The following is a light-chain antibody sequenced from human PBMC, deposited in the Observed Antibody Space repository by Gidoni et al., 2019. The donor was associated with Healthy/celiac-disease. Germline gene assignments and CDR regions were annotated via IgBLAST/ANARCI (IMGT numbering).Light chain of an antibody. J-gene: IGKJ1*01. Sequence: DIQMTQSPSSLSASVGDRVTITCRESQSISSYLNWYQQKPGKAPKLLIYAASSFQSGVPSRFSGSGSGTDFTLTISSLQSEDFATYYCQQSYSTLRTFGQGTKVEIK. CDR2: AAS. CDR3: QQSYSTLRT. V-gene: IGKV1-39*01. CDR1: QSISSY.